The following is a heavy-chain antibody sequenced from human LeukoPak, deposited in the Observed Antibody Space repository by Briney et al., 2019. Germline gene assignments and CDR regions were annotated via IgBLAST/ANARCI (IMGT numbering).Heavy chain of an antibody. CDR1: GFTFSSYA. D-gene: IGHD2-15*01. V-gene: IGHV3-30-3*01. CDR2: ISYDGSNK. J-gene: IGHJ4*02. CDR3: AREVGEDY. Sequence: GGSLRLSCAASGFTFSSYAMHWVRQAPGKGLEWVAVISYDGSNKYYADSVKGRFTISRDNSKNTLYLQMNSLRAEDTAVYYCAREVGEDYWGQGTLVTVSS.